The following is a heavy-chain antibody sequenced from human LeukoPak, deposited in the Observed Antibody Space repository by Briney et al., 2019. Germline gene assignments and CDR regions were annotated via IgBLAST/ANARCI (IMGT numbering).Heavy chain of an antibody. J-gene: IGHJ4*02. CDR3: AREGSGYFDY. D-gene: IGHD3-10*01. V-gene: IGHV3-7*01. CDR1: GFTFSSYW. CDR2: IKEDGSEK. Sequence: QSGGSLRLSCAASGFTFSSYWMTWVRQAPGKGLEWVANIKEDGSEKYYVDSVKGRFTISRDNAKNSVYLQMNSLRAEDTAVYYCAREGSGYFDYWGQGHLLTVSS.